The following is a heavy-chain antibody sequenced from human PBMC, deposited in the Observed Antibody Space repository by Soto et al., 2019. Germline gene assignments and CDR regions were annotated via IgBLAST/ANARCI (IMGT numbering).Heavy chain of an antibody. Sequence: SETLSLTCAVYGGSFSGYYWSWIRQPPGKGLEWIGEINHSGSTNYNPSLKSRVTISVDTSKNQFSLKLSSVTAADTAVYYCARRYGGNFDYRGQGTLVTVSS. D-gene: IGHD2-15*01. CDR1: GGSFSGYY. J-gene: IGHJ4*02. CDR2: INHSGST. V-gene: IGHV4-34*01. CDR3: ARRYGGNFDY.